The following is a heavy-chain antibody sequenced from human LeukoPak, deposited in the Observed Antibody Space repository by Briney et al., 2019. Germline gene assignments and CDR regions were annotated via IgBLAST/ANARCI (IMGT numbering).Heavy chain of an antibody. J-gene: IGHJ3*02. D-gene: IGHD2-21*01. V-gene: IGHV1-2*02. CDR2: INPNGGGA. Sequence: GASVKVSCKASGYTFTGYYMHWVRQAPGQGLEWMGWINPNGGGANYAQNFQDRITMTRDTSVSTAYMDLSSLRSDDTAVYYCARGFVYCGRDCYQSERAFDIWGRGTMVTVSS. CDR1: GYTFTGYY. CDR3: ARGFVYCGRDCYQSERAFDI.